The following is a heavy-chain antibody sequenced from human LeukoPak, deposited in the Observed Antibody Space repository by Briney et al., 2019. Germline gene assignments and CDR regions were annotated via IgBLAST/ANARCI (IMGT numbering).Heavy chain of an antibody. J-gene: IGHJ4*02. CDR2: IYWNDDK. CDR3: AHRLTAFDY. Sequence: SGPTLVNPTQTLTLTCTFSGFSLSTSGVGVAWIRQPPGKALERLAFIYWNDDKRYSPSLKSRLTITKDTSKNQVVLTMTNMDPVDTATYYCAHRLTAFDYWGQGTLVTVSS. V-gene: IGHV2-5*01. CDR1: GFSLSTSGVG. D-gene: IGHD1-20*01.